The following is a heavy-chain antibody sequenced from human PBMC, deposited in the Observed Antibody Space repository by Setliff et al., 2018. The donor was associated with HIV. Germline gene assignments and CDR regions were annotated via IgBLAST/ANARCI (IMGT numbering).Heavy chain of an antibody. CDR2: IYISGRT. CDR3: ARSSSSWSGWFDP. J-gene: IGHJ5*02. D-gene: IGHD6-13*01. CDR1: GGSLSSSTYY. Sequence: SETLSLTCTVSGGSLSSSTYYWSWIRQPPGKGLEWIGYIYISGRTSYNPSLKSRVTISVDTSKNQFSLKLSSVTAADTAVYYCARSSSSWSGWFDPWGQGTLVTVSS. V-gene: IGHV4-61*01.